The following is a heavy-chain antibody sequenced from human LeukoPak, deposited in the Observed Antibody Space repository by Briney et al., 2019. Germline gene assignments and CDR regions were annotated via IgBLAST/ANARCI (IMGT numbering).Heavy chain of an antibody. J-gene: IGHJ6*03. CDR2: ISGSGGST. CDR1: GFTFSNYA. Sequence: PGGSLRLSCAASGFTFSNYAMNWVRQAPGKGLEWVSGISGSGGSTYYADSVKGRFTISRDNSKNTLYLQMNSLRAEDTAVYYCAALNYYYYYMDVWGKGTTVTVSS. V-gene: IGHV3-23*01. CDR3: AALNYYYYYMDV.